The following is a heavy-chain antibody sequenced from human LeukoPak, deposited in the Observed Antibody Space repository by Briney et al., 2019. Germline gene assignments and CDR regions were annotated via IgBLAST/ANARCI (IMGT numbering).Heavy chain of an antibody. Sequence: ASVKVSCKASGYTFTGYYMHWVRQAPGQGLEWMGWINPNSGGTNYSQKFQGRVTMTRDTSISTAYMELSRLRSDDTAVYYCAREKEYYYDSSGYYYWGQGTLVTVSS. CDR2: INPNSGGT. CDR1: GYTFTGYY. CDR3: AREKEYYYDSSGYYY. V-gene: IGHV1-2*02. D-gene: IGHD3-22*01. J-gene: IGHJ4*02.